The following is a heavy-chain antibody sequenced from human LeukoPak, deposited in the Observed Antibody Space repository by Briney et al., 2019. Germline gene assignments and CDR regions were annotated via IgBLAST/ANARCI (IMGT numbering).Heavy chain of an antibody. V-gene: IGHV4-31*03. CDR1: GGSISSGGYY. D-gene: IGHD3-22*01. CDR2: IYYSGST. J-gene: IGHJ4*02. CDR3: ARVRDSSGYYYHYFDY. Sequence: PSETLSLTCTVSGGSISSGGYYWSWIRQHPGEGLEWNGYIYYSGSTYYNPALKSRVTISVDTSNNQFSLKLSSVTAADTAVYYCARVRDSSGYYYHYFDYWGQGTLVTVSS.